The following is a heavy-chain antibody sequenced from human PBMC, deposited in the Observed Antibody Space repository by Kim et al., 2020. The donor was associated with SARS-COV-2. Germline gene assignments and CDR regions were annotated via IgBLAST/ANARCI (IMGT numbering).Heavy chain of an antibody. Sequence: YSQKFQGRVTSTRDTSASTAYMEVSSLRSEDTAMYYCARDRGQLVGWFDPWGQGTLVTVSS. V-gene: IGHV1-3*01. CDR3: ARDRGQLVGWFDP. D-gene: IGHD6-13*01. J-gene: IGHJ5*02.